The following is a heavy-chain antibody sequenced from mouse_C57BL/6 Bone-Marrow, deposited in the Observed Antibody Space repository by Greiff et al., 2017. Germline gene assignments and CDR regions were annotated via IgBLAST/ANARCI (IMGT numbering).Heavy chain of an antibody. J-gene: IGHJ3*01. D-gene: IGHD2-5*01. CDR1: GFNIKNTY. CDR3: YYSNYRFAY. V-gene: IGHV14-3*01. CDR2: IDPANGNT. Sequence: EVQRVESVAELVRPGASVKLSCTASGFNIKNTYMHWVKQRPEQGLEWIGRIDPANGNTKYAPKFQGKATITADTSSNTDYLQLSSLTSEDTAIYYSYYSNYRFAYWGQGTLVTVSA.